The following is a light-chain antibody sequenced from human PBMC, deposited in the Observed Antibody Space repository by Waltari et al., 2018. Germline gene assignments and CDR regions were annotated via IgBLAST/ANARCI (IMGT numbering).Light chain of an antibody. CDR1: NNGRKN. CDR3: QVWDSSTAAV. Sequence: SYELTQPLSVSVALGPTARITWGGNNNGRKNLHWYQQKPGQAPVLVIYRDSNRPSGIPERFSGSNSGNTATLTISRAQAGDEADYYCQVWDSSTAAVFGGGTKLTVL. CDR2: RDS. V-gene: IGLV3-9*01. J-gene: IGLJ2*01.